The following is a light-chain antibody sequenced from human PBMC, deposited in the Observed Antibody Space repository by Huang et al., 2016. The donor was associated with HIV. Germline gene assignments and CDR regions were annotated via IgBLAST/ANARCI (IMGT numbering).Light chain of an antibody. CDR3: HQRAGWPL. CDR2: DTS. J-gene: IGKJ4*02. Sequence: EVVLTQSPATLSLSPGERATLSCRASQTISSYLAWYQHQPGQPPRLLNYDTSKRATGIPARFSGSGAGTDFTLTISSLEPEDFAVYYCHQRAGWPLFGGGTKVEIK. V-gene: IGKV3-11*01. CDR1: QTISSY.